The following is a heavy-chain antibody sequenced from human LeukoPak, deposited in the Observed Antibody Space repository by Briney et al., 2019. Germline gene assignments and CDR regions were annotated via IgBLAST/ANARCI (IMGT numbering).Heavy chain of an antibody. V-gene: IGHV4-34*01. CDR2: INHSGST. CDR3: ARGRVRSSSWYSPPGYFDY. Sequence: KSSETLSLTCAVYGGSFSGYYWSWVRQPPGKGLEWIGEINHSGSTNYNPSLKSRVTISVDTSKNQFSLKLSSVTAADTAVYYCARGRVRSSSWYSPPGYFDYWGQGTLVTVSS. D-gene: IGHD6-13*01. J-gene: IGHJ4*02. CDR1: GGSFSGYY.